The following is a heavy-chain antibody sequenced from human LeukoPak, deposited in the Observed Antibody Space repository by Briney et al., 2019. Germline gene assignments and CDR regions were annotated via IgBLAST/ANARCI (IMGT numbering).Heavy chain of an antibody. D-gene: IGHD3-16*01. CDR3: ARDQSGSGGHNNDAFDI. J-gene: IGHJ3*02. Sequence: SSETLSLTCSVSGGSISNYYWNWIRQPAGKGLEWIGRIYASGSSRYNPSFKGRVTMSADTSKNQVSLNVTSVTAADTAVYFCARDQSGSGGHNNDAFDIWGQGTVVTVS. CDR2: IYASGSS. V-gene: IGHV4-4*07. CDR1: GGSISNYY.